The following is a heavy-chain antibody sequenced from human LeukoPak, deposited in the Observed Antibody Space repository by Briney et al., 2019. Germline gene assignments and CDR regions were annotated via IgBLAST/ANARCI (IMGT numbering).Heavy chain of an antibody. CDR1: GYTFTNYG. V-gene: IGHV1-18*01. CDR3: ARGGSDCSGGNCPYSWFDP. D-gene: IGHD2-15*01. J-gene: IGHJ5*02. CDR2: ISAYNGNT. Sequence: ASVKVSCKAAGYTFTNYGISWVRQAPGQGLEWMGWISAYNGNTNYAQKLQGRVTMTTDTSTSTAYMELRSLTSDDTAAYYCARGGSDCSGGNCPYSWFDPWGQGTLVTVSS.